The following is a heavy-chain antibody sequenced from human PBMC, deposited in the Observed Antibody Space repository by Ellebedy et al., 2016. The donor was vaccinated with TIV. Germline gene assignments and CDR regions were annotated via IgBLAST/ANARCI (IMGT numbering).Heavy chain of an antibody. CDR2: ISAHNGNT. V-gene: IGHV1-18*04. CDR3: TRDWPYYDSGTVKGWFDA. J-gene: IGHJ5*02. Sequence: AASVKVSCKASGYTFTNYGITWVRQAPGQGLEWMGWISAHNGNTIYAQKFQGRVTMPTVTPTSPAYMEMRSLRTDDTAQFYCTRDWPYYDSGTVKGWFDAWGQGTLVTVSS. CDR1: GYTFTNYG. D-gene: IGHD3-16*01.